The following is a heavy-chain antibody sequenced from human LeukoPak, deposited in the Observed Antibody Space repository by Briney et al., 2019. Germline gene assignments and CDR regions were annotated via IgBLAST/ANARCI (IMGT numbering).Heavy chain of an antibody. J-gene: IGHJ4*02. CDR1: GSIPFNSYS. V-gene: IGHV3-23*01. Sequence: PGESLRLSCAASGSIPFNSYSMSWVCQAPGKGLEWVSAITSSGETTYYADSVKGRFTISRDNSKNMVYLQMNSLRAEDAATYYCAKMQGYFDYWGQGSLVTVSS. CDR2: ITSSGETT. CDR3: AKMQGYFDY.